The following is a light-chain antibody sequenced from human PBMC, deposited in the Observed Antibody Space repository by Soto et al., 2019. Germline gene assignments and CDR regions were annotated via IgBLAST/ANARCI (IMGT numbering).Light chain of an antibody. CDR3: QQYDSYPGT. J-gene: IGKJ1*01. CDR2: DAP. V-gene: IGKV1-5*01. CDR1: QSISNW. Sequence: DIQMTQSPSTLSASVGDRVTITCRASQSISNWLAWYQQKPGKAPKLLIFDAPSLESGVPSRFSGSGSGTEFTLTITSLQPDDFATYYCQQYDSYPGTFGQGTTVEIK.